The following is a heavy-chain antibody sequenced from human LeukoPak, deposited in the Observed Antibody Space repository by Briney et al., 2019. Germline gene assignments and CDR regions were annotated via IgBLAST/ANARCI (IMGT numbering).Heavy chain of an antibody. D-gene: IGHD2-15*01. Sequence: PGGSLRLSCAASGFTFSGFGMHWVRQAPGKGLEWVAFIRYDGSNKYYADSVKGRFTISRDNSENTLYLQMNSLRAEDTAVYYCAREESGYCSGGSCYDYMDVWGKGTTVTVSS. CDR2: IRYDGSNK. CDR1: GFTFSGFG. V-gene: IGHV3-30*02. J-gene: IGHJ6*03. CDR3: AREESGYCSGGSCYDYMDV.